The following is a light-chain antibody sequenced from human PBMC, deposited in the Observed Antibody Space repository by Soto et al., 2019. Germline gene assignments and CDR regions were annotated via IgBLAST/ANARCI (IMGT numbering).Light chain of an antibody. CDR1: SSDVGAYNY. CDR3: SSYTTTNTVL. CDR2: DVN. J-gene: IGLJ3*02. V-gene: IGLV2-14*03. Sequence: QTASVSGSPGQSITISCTGTSSDVGAYNYVSWYQQRPGKAPKLIIYDVNNWPSGVSNRFSGSKSGSTASLIISGLQPEDEADYYCSSYTTTNTVLFGGGTKLTVL.